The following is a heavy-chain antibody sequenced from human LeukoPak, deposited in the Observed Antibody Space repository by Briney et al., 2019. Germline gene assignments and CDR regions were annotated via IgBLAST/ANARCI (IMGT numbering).Heavy chain of an antibody. CDR2: IRYDGSNK. CDR3: AKGPNYYDSSGYYDY. D-gene: IGHD3-22*01. Sequence: GGPLRLSCAASGFTFSSYGMHWVRQAPGKGLEWVAFIRYDGSNKYYADSVKGRFTISRDNSKNTLYLQMNSLRAEDTAVYYCAKGPNYYDSSGYYDYWGQGTLVTVSS. V-gene: IGHV3-30*02. CDR1: GFTFSSYG. J-gene: IGHJ4*02.